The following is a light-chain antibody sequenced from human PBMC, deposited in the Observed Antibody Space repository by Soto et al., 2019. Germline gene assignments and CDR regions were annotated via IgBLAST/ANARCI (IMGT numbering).Light chain of an antibody. V-gene: IGKV3-20*01. Sequence: EIVLTQSPGTLSLSPGERVALSCRASQSVSSTSIAWYQQKPGQAPRLLIYDSSSRATDIPDRFSGSGSGTDFTLTISRLEPEDFAVYYGQQYGGSPPKYTFGQGTKLEIK. CDR3: QQYGGSPPKYT. J-gene: IGKJ2*01. CDR2: DSS. CDR1: QSVSSTS.